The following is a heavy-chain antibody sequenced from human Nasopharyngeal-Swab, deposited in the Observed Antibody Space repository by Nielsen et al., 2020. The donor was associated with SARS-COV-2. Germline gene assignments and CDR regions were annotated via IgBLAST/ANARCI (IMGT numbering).Heavy chain of an antibody. CDR2: INTYTGNP. CDR1: GYTFTSYA. CDR3: ARDHNWNAIDY. J-gene: IGHJ4*02. V-gene: IGHV7-4-1*02. D-gene: IGHD1-1*01. Sequence: ASVKVSYKASGYTFTSYAMNWVRQAPGQGLEWMGWINTYTGNPTYAQGFTGRFVFSLDTSVSTAYLQITSLKAEDTAVYYCARDHNWNAIDYWGQGTLVTVSS.